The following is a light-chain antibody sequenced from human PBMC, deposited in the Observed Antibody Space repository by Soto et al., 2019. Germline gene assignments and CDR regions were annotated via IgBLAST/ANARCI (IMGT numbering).Light chain of an antibody. Sequence: EIMMTQSPATLSVSPGERATLSCRASQSVSNKLAWYQQQPGRAPRLLIYGASTRATGIPARFSGSGSGTEFTLNISSLQSEDFAVYYCQQYNNWPPRYTFVQGNKLEIK. CDR1: QSVSNK. CDR2: GAS. J-gene: IGKJ2*01. CDR3: QQYNNWPPRYT. V-gene: IGKV3-15*01.